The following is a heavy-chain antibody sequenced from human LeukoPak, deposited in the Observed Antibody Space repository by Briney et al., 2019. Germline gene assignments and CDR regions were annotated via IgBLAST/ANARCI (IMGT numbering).Heavy chain of an antibody. CDR1: GFTFDDYG. V-gene: IGHV3-20*04. CDR3: ARLSVGAIEGGYLDY. D-gene: IGHD1-26*01. Sequence: TGGSLRLSCAASGFTFDDYGMSWVRQAPGKGLEWVSGINWNGGSTGYADSVKGRFTISRDNAKNSLYLQMNSLRAEDTALYYCARLSVGAIEGGYLDYWGQGTLVTVSS. J-gene: IGHJ4*02. CDR2: INWNGGST.